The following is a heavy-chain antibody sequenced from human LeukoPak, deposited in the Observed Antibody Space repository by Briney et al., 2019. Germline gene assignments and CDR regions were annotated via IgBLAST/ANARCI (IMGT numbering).Heavy chain of an antibody. D-gene: IGHD5-12*01. CDR1: GGSISSGSYY. V-gene: IGHV4-61*02. Sequence: SETLSLTCTVSGGSISSGSYYWSWIRQPAGKGLEWIGRIYTSGSTNYNPSLKSRVTISVDTSKNQFSLKLSSVTAADTAVYYCARGGHIVATWDWYFDLWGRGTLPTVSS. CDR2: IYTSGST. CDR3: ARGGHIVATWDWYFDL. J-gene: IGHJ2*01.